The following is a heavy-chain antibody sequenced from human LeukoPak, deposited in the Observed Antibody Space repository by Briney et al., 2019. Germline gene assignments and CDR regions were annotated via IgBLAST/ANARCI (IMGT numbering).Heavy chain of an antibody. D-gene: IGHD3-16*01. Sequence: GASVKVSCKASGYTFTSYGISWVRRAPGQGLEWMGWISAYNGNTNYAQKLQGRVTMTTDTSTSTAYMELRSLRSDDTAVYYCARGAFGGVILYYYDYWGQGTLVTVSS. CDR1: GYTFTSYG. V-gene: IGHV1-18*01. J-gene: IGHJ4*02. CDR2: ISAYNGNT. CDR3: ARGAFGGVILYYYDY.